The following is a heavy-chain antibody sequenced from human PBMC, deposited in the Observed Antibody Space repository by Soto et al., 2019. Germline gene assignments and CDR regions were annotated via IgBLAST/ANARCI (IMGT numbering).Heavy chain of an antibody. V-gene: IGHV4-30-4*01. CDR1: GGSISSGDYY. CDR3: ARDSLGYCSSTSCYI. J-gene: IGHJ4*02. D-gene: IGHD2-2*02. Sequence: QVQLQESGPGLMKPSQTLSLTCTVSGGSISSGDYYWSWIRQPPGKGLEWIGNIYYSGSADYNPSLNSRVTISVNTSKNQFSLKLSSVTAADTAVYYCARDSLGYCSSTSCYIWGQGTLVTVSS. CDR2: IYYSGSA.